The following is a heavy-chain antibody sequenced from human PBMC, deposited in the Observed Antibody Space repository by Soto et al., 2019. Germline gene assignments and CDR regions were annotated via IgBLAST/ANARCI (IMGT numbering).Heavy chain of an antibody. CDR3: ARDYYDSVEAMDV. J-gene: IGHJ6*02. D-gene: IGHD3-16*01. V-gene: IGHV4-59*01. CDR2: IYSPSGNT. Sequence: QVQLQQSGPGLVKPSETLSLTCTVSGDSISGYYWAWIRQPPGKRLEWIGYIYSPSGNTAYNPSLTRRATISIAMSKNQVSLGLRAVTAADTAMYYCARDYYDSVEAMDVWGPGNRVSVSS. CDR1: GDSISGYY.